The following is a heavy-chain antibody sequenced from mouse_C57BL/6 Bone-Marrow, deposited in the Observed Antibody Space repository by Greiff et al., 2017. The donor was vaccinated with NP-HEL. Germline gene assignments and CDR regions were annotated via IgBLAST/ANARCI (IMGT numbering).Heavy chain of an antibody. CDR3: ARLPHYYAMDY. CDR2: IYPRSGNT. Sequence: VQLVESGAELARPGASVKLSCKASGYTFTSYGISWVKQRTRQGLEWIGEIYPRSGNTYYNEKFKGKATLTADKSSSTAYMELRSLTSEDSAVYFCARLPHYYAMDYWGQGTSVTVSS. CDR1: GYTFTSYG. V-gene: IGHV1-81*01. J-gene: IGHJ4*01.